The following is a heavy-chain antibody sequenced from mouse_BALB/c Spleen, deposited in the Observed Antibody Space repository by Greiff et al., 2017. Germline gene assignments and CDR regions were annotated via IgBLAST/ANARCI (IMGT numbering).Heavy chain of an antibody. CDR2: INPSTGYT. CDR3: ATTATPYAMDY. D-gene: IGHD1-2*01. V-gene: IGHV1-7*01. CDR1: GYTFTSYW. Sequence: QVQLQQSGAELAKPGASVKMSCKASGYTFTSYWMHWVKQRPGQGLEWIGYINPSTGYTEYNQKFKDKATLTADKSSSTAYMQLSSLTSEDSAVYYCATTATPYAMDYWGQGTSVTVSS. J-gene: IGHJ4*01.